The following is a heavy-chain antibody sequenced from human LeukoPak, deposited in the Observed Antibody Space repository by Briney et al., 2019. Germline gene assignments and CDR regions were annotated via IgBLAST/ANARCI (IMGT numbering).Heavy chain of an antibody. J-gene: IGHJ3*02. Sequence: GESLKISCKGSGYKFTSYWIAWVRQMPGRGLEWMGLIYPDYSDTRYSPSFQGQVTMSVDKSASVAYLQWSSLKASDTAIYYCARRFWRRDYAFDAFDIWGQGTMVTVSS. V-gene: IGHV5-51*01. D-gene: IGHD4/OR15-4a*01. CDR3: ARRFWRRDYAFDAFDI. CDR1: GYKFTSYW. CDR2: IYPDYSDT.